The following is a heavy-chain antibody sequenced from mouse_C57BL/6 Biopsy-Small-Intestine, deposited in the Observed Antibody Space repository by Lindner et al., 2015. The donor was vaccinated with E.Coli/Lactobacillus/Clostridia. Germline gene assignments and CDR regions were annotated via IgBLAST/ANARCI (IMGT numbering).Heavy chain of an antibody. CDR1: GYTLTKLA. V-gene: IGHV1S46*01. CDR2: FDPEDNET. CDR3: ATSPVRHNLFNYYYMDF. D-gene: IGHD1-1*01. Sequence: SVKVSCKVSGYTLTKLAMHWVRQPPGRGLEWMGTFDPEDNETLYAQKFQGRVTMTEDTNTGTAYMELNSLSSEDTAVYYCATSPVRHNLFNYYYMDFWGKGTTVTVSS. J-gene: IGHJ1*03.